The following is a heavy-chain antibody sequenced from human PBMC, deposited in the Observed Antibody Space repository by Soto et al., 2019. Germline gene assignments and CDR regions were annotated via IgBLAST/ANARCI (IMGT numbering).Heavy chain of an antibody. CDR1: GFTFSSYA. J-gene: IGHJ6*02. Sequence: GGSLRLSCAASGFTFSSYAMHWVRQAPGKGLGWVAVISYDGSNKYYADSVKGRFTISRDNSKNTLYLQMNSLRAEDTAVYYCASRVTILGMDVWDQGTTVTVS. CDR2: ISYDGSNK. D-gene: IGHD3-10*01. V-gene: IGHV3-30-3*01. CDR3: ASRVTILGMDV.